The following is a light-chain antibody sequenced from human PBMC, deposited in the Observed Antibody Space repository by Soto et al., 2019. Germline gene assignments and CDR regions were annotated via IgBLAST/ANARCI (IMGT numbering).Light chain of an antibody. CDR3: RSYTSSSTFPVV. CDR1: SSDVGGYNY. CDR2: DVS. V-gene: IGLV2-14*01. Sequence: QSVLTQPASVSGSPGQSITISCTGTSSDVGGYNYVSWYQQHPGKAPKLMIYDVSNRPSGVSNRFSGSKSGNTASLTISGLQAEDEADYYCRSYTSSSTFPVVFGGGTKLTVL. J-gene: IGLJ2*01.